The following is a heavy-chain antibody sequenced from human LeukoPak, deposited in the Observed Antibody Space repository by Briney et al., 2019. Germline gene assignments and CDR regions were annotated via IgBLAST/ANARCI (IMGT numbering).Heavy chain of an antibody. J-gene: IGHJ4*02. D-gene: IGHD6-19*01. CDR3: ARRRISSVAGIYYFDY. CDR1: GYSFTSYW. Sequence: GESLKISCKGSGYSFTSYWIGWVRQMPGKGLEWMGIIYPGDSDTRYSPSFQGQVTISADKSISTAYLQWSSLKASDTAMYYCARRRISSVAGIYYFDYWGQGTLVTVSS. CDR2: IYPGDSDT. V-gene: IGHV5-51*01.